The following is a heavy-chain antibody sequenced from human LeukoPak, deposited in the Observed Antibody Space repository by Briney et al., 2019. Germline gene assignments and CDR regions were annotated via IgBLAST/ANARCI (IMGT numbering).Heavy chain of an antibody. CDR2: MNPNSGNT. V-gene: IGHV1-8*01. D-gene: IGHD6-13*01. Sequence: ASVKVSCKASGYTFTSYDINWVRQAPGQGLEWMGWMNPNSGNTGYAQKFQGRVSMTRDTSTSTAYMELSSLTSEDTAVYYCARGGGSSWTQRGYFQYWGQGTLVTVSS. CDR3: ARGGGSSWTQRGYFQY. CDR1: GYTFTSYD. J-gene: IGHJ1*01.